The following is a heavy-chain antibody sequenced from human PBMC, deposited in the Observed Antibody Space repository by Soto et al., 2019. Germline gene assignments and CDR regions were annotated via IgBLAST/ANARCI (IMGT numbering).Heavy chain of an antibody. CDR1: GYTLTGYY. Sequence: QVQLVQSGAEVKKPGASVRVSCKASGYTLTGYYMHWVRQAPGQGLEWMGWINPNSGGTNYAQKFQGWVTMTRDTSISTAYMELSRLRSDDTAVYYCARYSGYDPYGMDVWGQGTTVTVSS. CDR3: ARYSGYDPYGMDV. V-gene: IGHV1-2*04. CDR2: INPNSGGT. J-gene: IGHJ6*02. D-gene: IGHD5-12*01.